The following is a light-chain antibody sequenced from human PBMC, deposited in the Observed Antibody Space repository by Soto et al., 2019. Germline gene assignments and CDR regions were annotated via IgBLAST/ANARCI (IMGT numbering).Light chain of an antibody. CDR2: VEGSGSY. J-gene: IGLJ2*01. CDR3: DTWDTNTQV. V-gene: IGLV4-60*03. CDR1: SGHNSYI. Sequence: QLVLTQSSSASASLGSSVKLTCTLSSGHNSYIIAWHQQQTGKAPRFLMTVEGSGSYSKGSGVPDRVSASSSGADRYLTISNLQSEDEATYYCDTWDTNTQVFGGGTKVTVL.